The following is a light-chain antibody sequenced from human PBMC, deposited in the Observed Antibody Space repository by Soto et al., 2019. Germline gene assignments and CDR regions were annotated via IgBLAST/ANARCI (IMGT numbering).Light chain of an antibody. CDR1: QSVSSY. Sequence: EIVLTQSPATLSLSPGERATLSCRASQSVSSYLAWYQQKPGQAPRLLIYDASNRATGIPARFSGSGSGTDFTLTISSLEPEDFAVYYCQQYGISPPITFGHGTRLEIK. CDR3: QQYGISPPIT. J-gene: IGKJ5*01. V-gene: IGKV3-11*01. CDR2: DAS.